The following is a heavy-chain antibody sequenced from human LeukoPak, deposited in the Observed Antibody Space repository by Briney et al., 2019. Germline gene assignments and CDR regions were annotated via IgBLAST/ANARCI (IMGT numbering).Heavy chain of an antibody. Sequence: SETLSLTCTVSGGSISSYYWSWIRQPAGKGLEWIGRIYTSGSTNYNPSLKSRVTMSVDTSKNQFSLKLSSVTAADTAVYYCARERAAATTHGYYYGMDVWGQGTTVTVSS. D-gene: IGHD1-26*01. J-gene: IGHJ6*02. CDR1: GGSISSYY. CDR2: IYTSGST. CDR3: ARERAAATTHGYYYGMDV. V-gene: IGHV4-4*07.